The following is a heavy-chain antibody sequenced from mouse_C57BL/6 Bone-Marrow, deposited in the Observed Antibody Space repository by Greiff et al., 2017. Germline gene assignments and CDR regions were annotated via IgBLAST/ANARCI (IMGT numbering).Heavy chain of an antibody. CDR2: IDPENGDT. D-gene: IGHD2-2*01. CDR3: TTTMVTTGGPGFAY. CDR1: GFNIKDDY. Sequence: EVQLQQSGAELVRPGASVKLSCTASGFNIKDDYMHWVKQRPEQGLEWIGWIDPENGDTEYASKFQGKATITADTSSNTAYLQLSSLTSEDTAVYYCTTTMVTTGGPGFAYWGQGTLVTVSA. J-gene: IGHJ3*01. V-gene: IGHV14-4*01.